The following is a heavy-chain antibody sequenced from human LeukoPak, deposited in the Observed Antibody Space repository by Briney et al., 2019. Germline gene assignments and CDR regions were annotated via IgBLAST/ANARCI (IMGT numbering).Heavy chain of an antibody. CDR3: ARERSYGSGSYRY. CDR2: INHSGST. V-gene: IGHV4-34*01. CDR1: GGSFSDYY. J-gene: IGHJ4*02. D-gene: IGHD3-10*01. Sequence: SETLSLTCAVYGGSFSDYYWSWIRQPPGKGLEWIGEINHSGSTNYNPSLKSRVTISVDTSKNQFSLKLSSVTAADTAVYYCARERSYGSGSYRYWGQGTLVTVSS.